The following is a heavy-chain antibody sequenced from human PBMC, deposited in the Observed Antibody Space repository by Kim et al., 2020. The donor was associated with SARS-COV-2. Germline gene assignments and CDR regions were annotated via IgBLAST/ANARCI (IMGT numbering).Heavy chain of an antibody. Sequence: SETLSLTCTVSGGSIRSFYWSWIRQPPGKVLEWIGYIHYSGSTNYNASLKSRVTISVDTSKNQFSLKLTSVTAADTAVYYCARSPQYCSGASCFPFDPWGQGTLVTVSS. J-gene: IGHJ5*02. CDR2: IHYSGST. CDR3: ARSPQYCSGASCFPFDP. D-gene: IGHD2-15*01. CDR1: GGSIRSFY. V-gene: IGHV4-59*13.